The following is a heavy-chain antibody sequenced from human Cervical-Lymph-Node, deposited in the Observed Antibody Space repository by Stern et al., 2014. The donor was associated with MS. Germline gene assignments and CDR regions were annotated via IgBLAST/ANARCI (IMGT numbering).Heavy chain of an antibody. Sequence: QITLKESGPTLVKPTQTLTLTCTFSGFSLSTSGVGVGWIRQPPGKALEWLALIYWDDDKRYSPSLKNRLTITKDTSKNQVVLTMTNMDPVDTATYYCAQRRRDCSGDSCFYNWFDPWGQGTLVTVSS. V-gene: IGHV2-5*02. CDR2: IYWDDDK. D-gene: IGHD2-15*01. CDR3: AQRRRDCSGDSCFYNWFDP. CDR1: GFSLSTSGVG. J-gene: IGHJ5*02.